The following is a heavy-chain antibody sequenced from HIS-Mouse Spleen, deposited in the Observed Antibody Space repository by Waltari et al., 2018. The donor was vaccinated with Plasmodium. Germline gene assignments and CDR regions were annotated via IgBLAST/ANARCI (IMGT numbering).Heavy chain of an antibody. CDR3: ARVGDFWSGYCNDY. V-gene: IGHV3-74*01. CDR2: INSDGSST. CDR1: GFTFSSYW. D-gene: IGHD3-3*01. J-gene: IGHJ4*02. Sequence: AASGFTFSSYWMHWVRQAPGKGLVWVSRINSDGSSTSYADSVKGRITSSRDNAKNTLYLQMNSLRAEDTAVYYCARVGDFWSGYCNDYWGQGTLVTVSS.